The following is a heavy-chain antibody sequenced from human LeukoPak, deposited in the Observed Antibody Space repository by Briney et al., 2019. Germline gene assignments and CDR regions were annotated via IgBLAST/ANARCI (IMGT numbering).Heavy chain of an antibody. CDR2: ISYDGSNK. CDR1: GFTFSSYA. J-gene: IGHJ4*02. Sequence: GRSLRLSCAASGFTFSSYAVHWVRQAPGKGLEWVAVISYDGSNKYYADSVKGRFTISRDNSKNTLYLQMNSLRAEDTAVYYCARDRQHYDFWSGYSDYWGQGTLVTVSS. CDR3: ARDRQHYDFWSGYSDY. V-gene: IGHV3-30*01. D-gene: IGHD3-3*01.